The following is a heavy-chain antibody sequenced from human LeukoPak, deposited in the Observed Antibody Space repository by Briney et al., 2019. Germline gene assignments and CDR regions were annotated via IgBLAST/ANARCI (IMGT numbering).Heavy chain of an antibody. V-gene: IGHV1-18*01. CDR2: ISGYTGNT. CDR1: GYSFTNYG. CDR3: ARAPRVASTGRFDY. J-gene: IGHJ4*02. Sequence: GASVKVSCKASGYSFTNYGVNWVRQTPGQGLEWLGWISGYTGNTDYAQKFQGRVTMTTDTSTTTASMELRSLRSDDTAVYYCARAPRVASTGRFDYWGQGTLVTFSS. D-gene: IGHD6-13*01.